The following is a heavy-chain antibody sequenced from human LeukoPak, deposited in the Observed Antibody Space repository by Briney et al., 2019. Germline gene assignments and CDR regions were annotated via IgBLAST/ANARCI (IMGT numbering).Heavy chain of an antibody. Sequence: PSETLSLTCAVSGGSISRSGYSWSWIRQPPGKGLEWVANVNQDGSGKYYVDSVKGRFTISKDNAKNSLYLQMNSLRAEDTAVYYCTSANYGPAYWGQGTLVTVSS. V-gene: IGHV3-7*01. J-gene: IGHJ4*02. CDR2: VNQDGSGK. CDR1: GGSISRSGYS. CDR3: TSANYGPAY. D-gene: IGHD5-24*01.